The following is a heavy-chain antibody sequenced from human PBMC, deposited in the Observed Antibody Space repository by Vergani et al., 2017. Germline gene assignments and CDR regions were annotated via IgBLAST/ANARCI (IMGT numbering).Heavy chain of an antibody. D-gene: IGHD6-6*01. CDR2: ITGSGGST. CDR3: AKGGGGSASDS. J-gene: IGHJ5*01. V-gene: IGHV3-23*01. CDR1: GFTFGSYA. Sequence: EVQLLESGGGLVQPGGSLRLSCAACGFTFGSYAMTWVRRAPGKGREWVSSITGSGGSTDYADSVKGRFTISRDTSKNTLYLQMNSLRVEDTAVYYCAKGGGGSASDSWGQGTLVTVSS.